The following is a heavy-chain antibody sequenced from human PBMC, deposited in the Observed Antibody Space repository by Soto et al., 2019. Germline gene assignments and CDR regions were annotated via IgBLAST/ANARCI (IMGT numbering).Heavy chain of an antibody. D-gene: IGHD3-9*01. J-gene: IGHJ4*02. Sequence: SETLSLTCTVSGGSISSYYWSWIRQPAGKGLEWIGRIYTSGSTNYNPSLKSRVTMSVDTSKNQFSLKLSSVTAADTAVYYCARTYYDILTGYIDYWGQVTLVTVSS. CDR3: ARTYYDILTGYIDY. CDR1: GGSISSYY. CDR2: IYTSGST. V-gene: IGHV4-4*07.